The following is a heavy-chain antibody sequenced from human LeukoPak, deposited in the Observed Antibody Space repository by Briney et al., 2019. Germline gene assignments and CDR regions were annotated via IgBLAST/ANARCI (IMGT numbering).Heavy chain of an antibody. CDR2: ISSSSSTT. CDR1: GFTFSSYS. V-gene: IGHV3-48*02. J-gene: IGHJ4*02. D-gene: IGHD2-15*01. Sequence: GGSLRLSCAASGFTFSSYSMNWVRQAPGKGLEWLSYISSSSSTTFYADSVKGRFTISRDNDKNSLYLQMISLRDEDTAVYYCAGVRGGTFFDYWGQGTLATVSS. CDR3: AGVRGGTFFDY.